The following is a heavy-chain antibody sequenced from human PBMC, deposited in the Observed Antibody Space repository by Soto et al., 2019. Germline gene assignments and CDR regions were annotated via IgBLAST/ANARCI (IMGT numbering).Heavy chain of an antibody. CDR1: GFSVSTSH. CDR2: IYSGGAT. Sequence: PGGSLRLSCAAAGFSVSTSHISWVRQAPGKGLEWVSVIYSGGATHYAVSVKGRLIISRDKSKNTVYLQMNSLRVEDTAVYYCEREKDYSSSWYVDYWGQGTLVTVSS. CDR3: EREKDYSSSWYVDY. J-gene: IGHJ4*02. V-gene: IGHV3-66*01. D-gene: IGHD6-13*01.